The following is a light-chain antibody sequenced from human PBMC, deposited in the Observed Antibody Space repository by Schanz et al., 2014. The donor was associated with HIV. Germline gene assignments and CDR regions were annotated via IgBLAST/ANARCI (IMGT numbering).Light chain of an antibody. CDR2: DVN. J-gene: IGLJ2*01. CDR3: SSYTTSSTLV. CDR1: SSDVGSYNP. V-gene: IGLV2-14*02. Sequence: QSALTQPASVSGSPGQSITISCTGTSSDVGSYNPVSWYQQHPGKAPKLMIYDVNNRPSGVSWRFSASKSGNTASLTISGLQADDEADYYCSSYTTSSTLVFGGGTKLTVL.